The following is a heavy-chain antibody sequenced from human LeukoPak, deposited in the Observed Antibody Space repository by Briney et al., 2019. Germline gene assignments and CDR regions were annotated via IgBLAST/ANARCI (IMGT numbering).Heavy chain of an antibody. Sequence: SETLSLTCAVYGGSFSGYYWSWIRQPPGKGLEWIGEINHSGSTNYNPSLKSRVTISVDTSKNQFSLELRSVTAADTAVYYCARRKTYYYGSGSYVFDYWGQGTLVTVSS. V-gene: IGHV4-34*01. J-gene: IGHJ4*02. CDR1: GGSFSGYY. CDR3: ARRKTYYYGSGSYVFDY. CDR2: INHSGST. D-gene: IGHD3-10*01.